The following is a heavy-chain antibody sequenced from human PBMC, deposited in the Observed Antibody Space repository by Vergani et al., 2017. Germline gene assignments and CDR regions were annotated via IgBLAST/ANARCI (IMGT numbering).Heavy chain of an antibody. V-gene: IGHV4-39*01. Sequence: QLQLQESGPGLVKPSETLSLICTVSGGSINPSSSFWGWIRQSPGKGLEWIGSINYVGRTYYIPSLQSRATVFVDTSKNQFSLNLTSVTAADTAVYYCARPRYSSSWTLNWYFDLWGRGTLVTVSS. CDR2: INYVGRT. J-gene: IGHJ2*01. D-gene: IGHD6-13*01. CDR3: ARPRYSSSWTLNWYFDL. CDR1: GGSINPSSSF.